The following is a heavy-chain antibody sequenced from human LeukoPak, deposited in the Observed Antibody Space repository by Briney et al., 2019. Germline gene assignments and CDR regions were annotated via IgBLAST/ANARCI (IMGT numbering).Heavy chain of an antibody. CDR2: LYNGGTT. D-gene: IGHD6-19*01. CDR1: GFTVSSYY. V-gene: IGHV3-53*01. Sequence: PGGSLRLSCAASGFTVSSYYMSWVRQAPDMGLEWVSVLYNGGTTYYADSVKGRFTISRDNAKNSLYLQMNSLRAEDTAVYYCARDGGSERWLIPNYFDYWAREPWSPSPQ. CDR3: ARDGGSERWLIPNYFDY. J-gene: IGHJ4*02.